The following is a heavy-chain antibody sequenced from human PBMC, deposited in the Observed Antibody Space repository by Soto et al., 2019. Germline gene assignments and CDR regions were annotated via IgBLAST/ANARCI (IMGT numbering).Heavy chain of an antibody. CDR2: IIPILGIA. Sequence: QVQLVQSGAEVKKPGSSVKVSCKASGGTFSSYTISWVRQAPGQGLEWMGRIIPILGIANYAQKFQGRVTXTXXKATRTAYLELSSLRSEDTAVYYFAAHPSGSLLDSWDQGAMVTVSS. CDR1: GGTFSSYT. D-gene: IGHD1-26*01. V-gene: IGHV1-69*02. J-gene: IGHJ4*02. CDR3: AAHPSGSLLDS.